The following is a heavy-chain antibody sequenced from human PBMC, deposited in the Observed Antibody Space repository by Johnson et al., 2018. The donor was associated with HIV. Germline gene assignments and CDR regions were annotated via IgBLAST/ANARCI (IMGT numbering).Heavy chain of an antibody. CDR1: GFTFDDYG. D-gene: IGHD2-2*01. J-gene: IGHJ3*02. CDR2: INWNGGST. Sequence: EVQLVESGGGVVRPGGSLRLSCAASGFTFDDYGMSWVRQAPGKGLEWVSGINWNGGSTAYADSVRGRFTISRDNAKNSLYLQMNSLRAEDTALYYCARSRPYEGVPAATGAFDIWGQGTMVTVSS. CDR3: ARSRPYEGVPAATGAFDI. V-gene: IGHV3-20*04.